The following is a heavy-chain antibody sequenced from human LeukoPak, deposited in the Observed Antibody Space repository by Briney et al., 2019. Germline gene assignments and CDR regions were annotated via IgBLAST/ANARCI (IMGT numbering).Heavy chain of an antibody. Sequence: PGGSLRLSCAASGFTFVDYAMSWVRQAPGKGLEWVSGTSASGGSTYYADSVKGRFTISRDNSKNTLYLQMNSLRAEDTAVYYCANPVGYGDAFDIWGQGTMVTVSS. J-gene: IGHJ3*02. CDR1: GFTFVDYA. D-gene: IGHD5-12*01. V-gene: IGHV3-23*01. CDR2: TSASGGST. CDR3: ANPVGYGDAFDI.